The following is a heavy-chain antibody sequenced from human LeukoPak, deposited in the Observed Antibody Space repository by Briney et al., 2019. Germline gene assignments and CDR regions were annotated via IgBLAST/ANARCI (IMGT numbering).Heavy chain of an antibody. D-gene: IGHD3-22*01. V-gene: IGHV3-30*04. CDR3: ATYSSLNRREFQY. CDR1: GFTFSNHG. CDR2: ISHDGSEN. Sequence: GGSLRLSCAASGFTFSNHGVHWGRQAPGKGLEWVATISHDGSENYYGDSVKGRFTISRDNAKNSLYLQMNSLRAEDTAVYYCATYSSLNRREFQYWGQGTLLTVSS. J-gene: IGHJ1*01.